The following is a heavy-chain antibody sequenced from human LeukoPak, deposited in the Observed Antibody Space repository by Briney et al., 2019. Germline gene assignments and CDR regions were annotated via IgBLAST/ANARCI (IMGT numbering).Heavy chain of an antibody. CDR2: INPNSGGT. CDR3: ARGGPARSSYRPTTPSDY. Sequence: ASVKVSCKASGYTFTGYYMHWLRQAPGQGLEWMGRINPNSGGTNYAQKFQGRVTMTRDTSISTAYMELSRLRSDDTAVYYCARGGPARSSYRPTTPSDYWGQGTLVTVSS. V-gene: IGHV1-2*06. CDR1: GYTFTGYY. D-gene: IGHD3-16*02. J-gene: IGHJ4*02.